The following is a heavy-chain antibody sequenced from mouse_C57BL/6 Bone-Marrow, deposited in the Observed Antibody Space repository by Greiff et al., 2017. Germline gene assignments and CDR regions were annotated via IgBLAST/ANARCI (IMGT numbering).Heavy chain of an antibody. CDR2: IYPGSGST. V-gene: IGHV1-55*01. D-gene: IGHD2-3*01. J-gene: IGHJ2*01. Sequence: QVHVKQSGAELVKPGASVKMSCKASGYTFTSYWITWVKQRPGQGLEWIGDIYPGSGSTNYNEKFKSKATLTVDTSSSTAYMQLSSLTSEDSAVYYCAREGWAFDYWGQGTTLTVSS. CDR1: GYTFTSYW. CDR3: AREGWAFDY.